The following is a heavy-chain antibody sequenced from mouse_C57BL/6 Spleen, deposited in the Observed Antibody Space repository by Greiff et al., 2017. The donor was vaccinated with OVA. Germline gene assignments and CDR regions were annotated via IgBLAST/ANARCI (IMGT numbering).Heavy chain of an antibody. CDR3: ARLYYGNPYYYAMDY. CDR2: IYPGSGST. CDR1: GYTFPSYW. J-gene: IGHJ4*01. D-gene: IGHD2-1*01. V-gene: IGHV1-55*01. Sequence: QVQLQQPGAELVKPGASVKMSCKASGYTFPSYWITWVKQRPGQGLEWIGDIYPGSGSTNYNEKFKSKATLTVDTSSSTAYMQLSSLTSEDSAVYYCARLYYGNPYYYAMDYWGQGTSVTVSS.